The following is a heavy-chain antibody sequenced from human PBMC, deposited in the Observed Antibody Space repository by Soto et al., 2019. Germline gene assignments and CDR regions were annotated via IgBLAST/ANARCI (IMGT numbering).Heavy chain of an antibody. V-gene: IGHV4-59*08. Sequence: SETLSLTCTVSGGSISSYYWSWIRQPPGKGLEWIGYIYYSGSTNYNPSLKSRVTISVDTSKNQFSLKLDSVTAADTAVYYCARGSGIPHYYYGMDVWGLGTTVTVSS. CDR1: GGSISSYY. D-gene: IGHD1-1*01. J-gene: IGHJ6*02. CDR3: ARGSGIPHYYYGMDV. CDR2: IYYSGST.